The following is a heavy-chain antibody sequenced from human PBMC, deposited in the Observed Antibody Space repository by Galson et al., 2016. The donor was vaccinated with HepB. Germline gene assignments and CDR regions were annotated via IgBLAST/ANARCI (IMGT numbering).Heavy chain of an antibody. CDR2: IKPSGGNT. D-gene: IGHD1-14*01. J-gene: IGHJ4*02. CDR3: ARELDHSFYFYY. V-gene: IGHV1-46*02. Sequence: SVKVSCKASGYTFNTYNMHWVRQAPGQGLEWMGIIKPSGGNTIYAQKFQDRITMTRDTSTSTVYMELISLRSEDTAVYYCARELDHSFYFYYWGQGTLLTVSS. CDR1: GYTFNTYN.